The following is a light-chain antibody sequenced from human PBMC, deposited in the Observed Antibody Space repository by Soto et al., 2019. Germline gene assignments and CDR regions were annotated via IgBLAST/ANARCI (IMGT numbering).Light chain of an antibody. J-gene: IGKJ1*01. CDR1: QSVSSN. CDR2: RAS. V-gene: IGKV3-15*01. Sequence: EIVMTQSPATLSVSPGERATLSCRASQSVSSNLAWYQQKPGQAPRLLIYRASTRATRIPARFSGSGSGTDFTLTITSLQSEDFAVYYCQPYHNWPPWTFGQGTKVEIK. CDR3: QPYHNWPPWT.